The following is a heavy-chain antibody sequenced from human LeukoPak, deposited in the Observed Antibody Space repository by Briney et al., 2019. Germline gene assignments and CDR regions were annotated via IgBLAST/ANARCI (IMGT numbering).Heavy chain of an antibody. CDR1: GLILGDYV. CDR2: NSWDSAAI. V-gene: IGHV3-9*01. Sequence: SLRLSCGASGLILGDYVVPWVRQAPGKGLERVSGNSWDSAAIGDANSVRGLFTLSRDNAKNALLLQMSSLRVEDTALYYCTKRARMGIAAACDGFHIWGQGTMVTVSS. CDR3: TKRARMGIAAACDGFHI. J-gene: IGHJ3*02. D-gene: IGHD6-13*01.